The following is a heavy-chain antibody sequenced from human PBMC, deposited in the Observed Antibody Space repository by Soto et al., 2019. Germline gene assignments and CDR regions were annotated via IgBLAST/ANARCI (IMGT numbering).Heavy chain of an antibody. D-gene: IGHD4-17*01. J-gene: IGHJ4*02. CDR2: ISSSSSYT. Sequence: PWGSLRLSCAASGFTLSDYSLSWIRPAPGKGLEWVAYISSSSSYTNYADSGKGRFTISRDNAKNSLYLQMNSLRAEDTAVYYCARESRSHYGYYNDWGQGTLVTVSS. CDR3: ARESRSHYGYYND. V-gene: IGHV3-11*06. CDR1: GFTLSDYS.